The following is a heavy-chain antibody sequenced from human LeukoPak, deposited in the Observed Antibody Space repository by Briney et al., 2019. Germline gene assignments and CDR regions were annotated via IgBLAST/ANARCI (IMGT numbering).Heavy chain of an antibody. CDR1: GGSISSSSYY. Sequence: PSETLSLTCTVSGGSISSSSYYWGWIRQPPGKGLEWIGSIYYSGSTYYNPSLQSRVTISVDTSKNQFSLKLSSVTAADTAVYYCARDRGAYDFWSGPDYWGQGTLVTVSS. D-gene: IGHD3-3*01. CDR2: IYYSGST. V-gene: IGHV4-39*07. J-gene: IGHJ4*02. CDR3: ARDRGAYDFWSGPDY.